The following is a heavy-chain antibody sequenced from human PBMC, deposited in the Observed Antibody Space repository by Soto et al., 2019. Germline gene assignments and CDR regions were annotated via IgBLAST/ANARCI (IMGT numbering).Heavy chain of an antibody. CDR2: LYTSGST. Sequence: SETLSLTCTVSGASITSYYWSWVRQPATKGLEWIGRLYTSGSTTYNPSLKSRVTMSRDTSKNQFSLSLTSLTAADSAVYYCVRDSAATGTPYYYYYGMDVWGQGATVTVSS. V-gene: IGHV4-4*07. D-gene: IGHD6-13*01. CDR3: VRDSAATGTPYYYYYGMDV. J-gene: IGHJ6*02. CDR1: GASITSYY.